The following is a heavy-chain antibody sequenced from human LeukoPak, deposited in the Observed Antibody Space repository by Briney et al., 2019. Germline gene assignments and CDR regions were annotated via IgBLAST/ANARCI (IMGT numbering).Heavy chain of an antibody. J-gene: IGHJ6*03. CDR3: ARFPAVINYYYYYYIDV. D-gene: IGHD4-11*01. V-gene: IGHV5-51*01. CDR2: IYPGDSDT. CDR1: GYSFTSYW. Sequence: GESLKISCKGSGYSFTSYWIGWMRQMPGKGLEWMGIIYPGDSDTRYSPSFQGQVTISADKSISTAYLQWSSLKASDTAMYYCARFPAVINYYYYYYIDVWGKGTTVTVSS.